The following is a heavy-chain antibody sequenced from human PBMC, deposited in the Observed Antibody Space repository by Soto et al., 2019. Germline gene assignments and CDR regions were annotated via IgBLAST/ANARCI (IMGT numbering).Heavy chain of an antibody. CDR3: AGAPNLAYFDF. Sequence: QVQLQESGPGLVKPSETLSLTCTVSSGSISTYYWSWIRQPPGKGLEWIGYIYYTGSTNYNPSLNTRVAISMDTSKNQFSLNLSSVTAADTAVYYCAGAPNLAYFDFWGLGTLVTVSS. CDR2: IYYTGST. J-gene: IGHJ4*02. V-gene: IGHV4-59*01. D-gene: IGHD7-27*01. CDR1: SGSISTYY.